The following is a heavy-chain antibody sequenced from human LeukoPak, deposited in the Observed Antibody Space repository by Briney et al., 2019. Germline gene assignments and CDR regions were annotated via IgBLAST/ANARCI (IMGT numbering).Heavy chain of an antibody. Sequence: PGGSLRLSCAASGFTFNSYAMSWVRQAPGKGLEWVSAISGSGGSTYYADSVKGRFTISRDNSKNTLYLQMNSLRAEDTAVYYCATLPVAGTDYWGQGTLVTVSS. D-gene: IGHD6-19*01. J-gene: IGHJ4*02. CDR3: ATLPVAGTDY. CDR2: ISGSGGST. CDR1: GFTFNSYA. V-gene: IGHV3-23*01.